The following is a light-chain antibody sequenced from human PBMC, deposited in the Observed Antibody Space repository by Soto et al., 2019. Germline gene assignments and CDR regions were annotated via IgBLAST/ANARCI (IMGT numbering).Light chain of an antibody. Sequence: IVMTQSPATLSVSPGERATLSCRASQTVSSDLAWYQQKPGQAPRLLMYGASTRAAGVPARFSGSESGTEVTLTVSRLESDDFGVYFCQQYNNWPQLTFGQGTKVDIK. CDR2: GAS. V-gene: IGKV3-15*01. J-gene: IGKJ2*01. CDR1: QTVSSD. CDR3: QQYNNWPQLT.